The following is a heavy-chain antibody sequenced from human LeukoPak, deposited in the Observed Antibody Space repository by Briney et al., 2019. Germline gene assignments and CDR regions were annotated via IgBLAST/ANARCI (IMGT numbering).Heavy chain of an antibody. Sequence: PGRSLRLSCAASGFTFSSYGMHWVRQAPGKGLEWVAVIWYDGSNKYYADSMKGRFTISRDNSKNTLYLQMNILRAEDTAVYYCERAGRDTGMKYYTYGKDVWGQGTTVTVSS. J-gene: IGHJ6*02. V-gene: IGHV3-33*01. CDR3: ERAGRDTGMKYYTYGKDV. D-gene: IGHD5-18*01. CDR1: GFTFSSYG. CDR2: IWYDGSNK.